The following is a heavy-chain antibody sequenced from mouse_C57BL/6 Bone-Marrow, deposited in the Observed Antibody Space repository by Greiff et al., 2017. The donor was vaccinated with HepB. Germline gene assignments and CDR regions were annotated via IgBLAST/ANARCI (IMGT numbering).Heavy chain of an antibody. CDR1: GYTFTDYY. CDR2: IYPGSGNT. CDR3: ARRDTTVDYYAMDY. D-gene: IGHD1-1*01. Sequence: QVQLKESGAELVRPGASVKLSCKASGYTFTDYYINWVKQRPGQGLEWIARIYPGSGNTYYNEKFKGKATLTAEKSSSTAYMQLSSLTSEDSAVYFCARRDTTVDYYAMDYWGQGTSVTVSS. V-gene: IGHV1-76*01. J-gene: IGHJ4*01.